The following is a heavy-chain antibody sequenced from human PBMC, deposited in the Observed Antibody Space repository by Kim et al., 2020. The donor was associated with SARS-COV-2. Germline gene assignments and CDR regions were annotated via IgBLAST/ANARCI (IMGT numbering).Heavy chain of an antibody. CDR3: ARNPQQWLVAYYYYYMDV. D-gene: IGHD6-19*01. CDR1: GFTFDDYG. V-gene: IGHV3-20*01. CDR2: INWNGGST. Sequence: GGSLRLSCAASGFTFDDYGMSWVRQAPGKGLEWVSGINWNGGSTGYADSVKGRFTISRDNAKNSLYLQMNSLRAEDTALYHCARNPQQWLVAYYYYYMDVWGKGTTVTVSS. J-gene: IGHJ6*03.